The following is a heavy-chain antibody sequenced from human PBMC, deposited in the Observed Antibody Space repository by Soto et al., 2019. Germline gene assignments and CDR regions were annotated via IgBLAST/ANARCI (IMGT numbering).Heavy chain of an antibody. D-gene: IGHD3-10*01. Sequence: VGSLRLSCAASGFTFSSYAMHWVRQAPGKGLEWVAVISYDGSNKYYADSVKGRFTISRDNSKNTLYLQMNSLRAEDTAVYYCARGLMANGGDYWGQGTLVTVSS. CDR3: ARGLMANGGDY. V-gene: IGHV3-30-3*01. CDR1: GFTFSSYA. CDR2: ISYDGSNK. J-gene: IGHJ4*02.